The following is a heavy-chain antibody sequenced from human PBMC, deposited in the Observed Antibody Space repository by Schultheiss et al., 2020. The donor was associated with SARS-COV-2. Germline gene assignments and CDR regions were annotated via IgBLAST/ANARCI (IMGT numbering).Heavy chain of an antibody. Sequence: GGSLRLSCAASGFTFSSYSMNWVRQAPGKGLEWVAVISYDGSNKYYADSVKGRFTISRDNSKNTLYLQMNSLRAEDTAVYYCARESPTTAEVDYWGQGTLVTVSS. CDR1: GFTFSSYS. D-gene: IGHD4-17*01. J-gene: IGHJ4*02. CDR2: ISYDGSNK. V-gene: IGHV3-30*05. CDR3: ARESPTTAEVDY.